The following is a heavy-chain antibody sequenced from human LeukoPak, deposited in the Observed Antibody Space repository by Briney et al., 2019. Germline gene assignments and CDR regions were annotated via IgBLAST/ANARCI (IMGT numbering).Heavy chain of an antibody. D-gene: IGHD4-23*01. Sequence: PGGSLRLSCAASGFTFSSYSMDWDRQATGKGLEWVSSISSSSNNIYYADSVKGRFTISRDNGKNSLYLLMNSLRAEDTAVYYCVYGGGYFQHWGQGTLVTVSS. J-gene: IGHJ1*01. CDR2: ISSSSNNI. V-gene: IGHV3-21*01. CDR3: VYGGGYFQH. CDR1: GFTFSSYS.